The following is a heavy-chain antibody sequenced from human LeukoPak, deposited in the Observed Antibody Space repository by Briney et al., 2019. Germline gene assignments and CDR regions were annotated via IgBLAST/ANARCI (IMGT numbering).Heavy chain of an antibody. V-gene: IGHV1-46*01. Sequence: ASVKVSCKASGYTFTSYYMHWVRQAPGQGLEWMGIINPSGGSTSYAQKLQGRVTMTTDTSTSTAYMELRSLRSDDTAVYYCARTDILTGSPYFDYWGQGTLVTVSS. CDR1: GYTFTSYY. CDR2: INPSGGST. J-gene: IGHJ4*02. D-gene: IGHD3-9*01. CDR3: ARTDILTGSPYFDY.